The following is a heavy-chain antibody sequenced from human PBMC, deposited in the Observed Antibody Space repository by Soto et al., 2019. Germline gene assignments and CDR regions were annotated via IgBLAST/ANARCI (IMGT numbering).Heavy chain of an antibody. J-gene: IGHJ4*02. V-gene: IGHV4-59*08. D-gene: IGHD1-1*01. CDR1: GGSISSSY. CDR2: IYDSGST. Sequence: PSETLSLTCTVSGGSISSSYWSWIRQPPGKGLEWIGYIYDSGSTYYNSSLKSRVTMSVDTSKNQFSLKLSSVTAADTAVYYCARVRVPPGTPRFDYWGQGTLVTVSS. CDR3: ARVRVPPGTPRFDY.